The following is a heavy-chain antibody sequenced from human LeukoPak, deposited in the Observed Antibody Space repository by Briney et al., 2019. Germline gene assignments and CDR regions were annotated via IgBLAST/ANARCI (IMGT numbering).Heavy chain of an antibody. CDR2: IYHSGST. CDR1: GGSISSSNW. J-gene: IGHJ6*04. D-gene: IGHD2-15*01. CDR3: ARWGGYCSGGSCCSLGPLGMDV. Sequence: PSGTLSLTCAVSGGSISSSNWWSWVRQPPGKGLEWIGEIYHSGSTNYNPSLKSRVTISVDKSKNQFSLKLSSVTAADTAVYYCARWGGYCSGGSCCSLGPLGMDVWGKGTTVTVSS. V-gene: IGHV4-4*02.